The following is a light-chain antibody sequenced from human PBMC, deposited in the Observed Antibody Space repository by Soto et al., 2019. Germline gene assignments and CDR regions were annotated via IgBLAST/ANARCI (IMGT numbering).Light chain of an antibody. CDR1: QSISNW. CDR2: DAS. V-gene: IGKV1-5*01. Sequence: DIQMTQSPSTLSASVGDRITITCRASQSISNWLAWYQQKPGEAPKFLIYDASSLGSGVPRRFSGSGSGTEFTLTISRLQPDDFATYYCQHYNNYPYTFGQGTKLEIK. J-gene: IGKJ2*01. CDR3: QHYNNYPYT.